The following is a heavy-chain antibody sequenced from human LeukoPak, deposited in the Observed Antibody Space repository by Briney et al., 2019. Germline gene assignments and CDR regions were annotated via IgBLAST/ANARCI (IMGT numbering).Heavy chain of an antibody. Sequence: GASVKVSCKASGYTFTRYYMHWVRQAPGQGLDWMGRINPNSGGTNYVQKFQGRVTITMDTSISTAYMELSRLTSDDTAVYYCARDPYCGGDCYLASWGQGTLVTVSS. CDR1: GYTFTRYY. CDR3: ARDPYCGGDCYLAS. V-gene: IGHV1-2*06. CDR2: INPNSGGT. D-gene: IGHD2-21*02. J-gene: IGHJ5*02.